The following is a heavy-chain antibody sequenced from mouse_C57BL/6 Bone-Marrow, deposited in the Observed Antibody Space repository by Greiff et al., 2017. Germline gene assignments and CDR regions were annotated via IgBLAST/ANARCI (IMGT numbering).Heavy chain of an antibody. J-gene: IGHJ1*03. CDR3: ARLGHGYFDV. CDR2: ISDGGSYT. V-gene: IGHV5-4*01. CDR1: GFTFSSYA. Sequence: EVLLVESGGGLVKPGGSLKLSCAASGFTFSSYAMSWVRQTPEKRLEWVATISDGGSYTYYPDNVKGRFTISRDNAKNNLYLQMSHLKSEDTAMYYCARLGHGYFDVWGTGTTVTVSS. D-gene: IGHD4-1*01.